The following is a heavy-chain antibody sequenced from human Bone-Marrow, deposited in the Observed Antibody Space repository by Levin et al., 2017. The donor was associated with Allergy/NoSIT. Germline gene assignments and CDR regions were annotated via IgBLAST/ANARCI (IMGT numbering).Heavy chain of an antibody. CDR2: ISSRASNI. V-gene: IGHV3-11*01. Sequence: NSGGSLRLSCAASGFIFSDYYMGWIRQAPGKGPEWVSYISSRASNIYYAGSVRGRVTISRDNAKTSLNLQMNSLRADDTAVYYCARALCSDPDAFGIWGQGTMVTGPS. CDR3: ARALCSDPDAFGI. D-gene: IGHD6-19*01. CDR1: GFIFSDYY. J-gene: IGHJ3*02.